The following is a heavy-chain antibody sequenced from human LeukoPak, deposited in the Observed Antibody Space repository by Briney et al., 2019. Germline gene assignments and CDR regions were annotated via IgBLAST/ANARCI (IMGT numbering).Heavy chain of an antibody. V-gene: IGHV4-39*01. D-gene: IGHD3-22*01. CDR2: IYYSGST. J-gene: IGHJ4*02. Sequence: SETLSLTCTVSGDSISTSSYYWGWIRQPPGKGLEWLGSIYYSGSTYYNPSLKSRVTISVDTSKNQFSLDLYSVTAADTAVFYCARSYYYDYRQIDYWGQGTLVTVSS. CDR1: GDSISTSSYY. CDR3: ARSYYYDYRQIDY.